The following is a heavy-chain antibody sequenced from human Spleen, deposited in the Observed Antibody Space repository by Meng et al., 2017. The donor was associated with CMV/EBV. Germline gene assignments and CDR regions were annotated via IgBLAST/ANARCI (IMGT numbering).Heavy chain of an antibody. V-gene: IGHV1-2*02. CDR3: ARELTTSRGMDV. J-gene: IGHJ6*02. CDR2: IYPNSGGT. CDR1: GYTFTDHY. D-gene: IGHD4-11*01. Sequence: ASVKVSCKASGYTFTDHYFHWVRQAPGQGLEWMGWIYPNSGGTHYAQKFQGRLTVTTDTSISTGYMELSRLRSDDTAVYYCARELTTSRGMDVWGQGTTVTVSS.